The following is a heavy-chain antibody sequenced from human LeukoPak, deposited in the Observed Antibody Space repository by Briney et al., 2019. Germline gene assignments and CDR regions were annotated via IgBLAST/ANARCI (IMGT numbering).Heavy chain of an antibody. CDR2: INPNTGGT. CDR3: ARGYIGYCSSTSCYWFDP. V-gene: IGHV1-2*02. CDR1: GYTFTGYY. D-gene: IGHD2-2*01. J-gene: IGHJ5*02. Sequence: GASVKVSCKASGYTFTGYYMHWVRQAPGQGLEWMGWINPNTGGTNYAQKFQGRVTMTRDTSISTAYMDLSSLRSEDTAVYYCARGYIGYCSSTSCYWFDPWGQGTLVTVSS.